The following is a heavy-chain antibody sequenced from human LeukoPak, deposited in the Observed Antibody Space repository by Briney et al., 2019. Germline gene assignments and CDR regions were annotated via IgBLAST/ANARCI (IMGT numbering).Heavy chain of an antibody. D-gene: IGHD3-22*01. CDR2: IYPGDSDT. CDR1: GYSFTSYW. CDR3: ARTNYYDSSGYPPGSEYFQH. Sequence: GESLKISCKGSGYSFTSYWIGWVRQMPGKGLEWMGIIYPGDSDTRYSPSFQGQVTISADKSISTAYLRWSSLKASDTAMYYCARTNYYDSSGYPPGSEYFQHWGQGTLVTVSS. J-gene: IGHJ1*01. V-gene: IGHV5-51*01.